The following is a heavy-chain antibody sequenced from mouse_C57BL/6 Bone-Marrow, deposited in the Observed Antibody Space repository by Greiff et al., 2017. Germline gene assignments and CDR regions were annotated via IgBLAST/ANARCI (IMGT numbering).Heavy chain of an antibody. CDR1: GYTFTSYW. CDR2: INPSNGGT. J-gene: IGHJ4*01. Sequence: QVQLQQPGTELVKPGASVKLSCKASGYTFTSYWMHWVKQRPGQGLEWIGNINPSNGGTNYNEKFKSKATLTVDKSSSTAYMQLSSLTSEDSAVYYCARWKIGISGPYRARDYWGQGTSVTVSS. V-gene: IGHV1-53*01. D-gene: IGHD2-10*01. CDR3: ARWKIGISGPYRARDY.